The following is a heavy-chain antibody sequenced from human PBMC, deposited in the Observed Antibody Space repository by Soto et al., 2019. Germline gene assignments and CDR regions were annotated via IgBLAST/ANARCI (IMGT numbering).Heavy chain of an antibody. CDR1: GGSISNAAYS. CDR3: ARERGGYGLFDS. D-gene: IGHD5-18*01. J-gene: IGHJ4*02. CDR2: IYPSGMP. V-gene: IGHV4-30-2*01. Sequence: KPSETLSLTCTVSGGSISNAAYSWSWIRQPPGKGLEWIGYIYPSGMPFYNPSLRRRVTISIDRSNDQFSLNLKSVTAADTAVYYCARERGGYGLFDSWGQGTLVTVSS.